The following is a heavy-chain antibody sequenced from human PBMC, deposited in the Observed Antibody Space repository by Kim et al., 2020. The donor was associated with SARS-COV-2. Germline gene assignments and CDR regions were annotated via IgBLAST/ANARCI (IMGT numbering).Heavy chain of an antibody. CDR1: GGSISSSSYY. CDR2: IYYSGST. Sequence: SETLSLTCTVSGGSISSSSYYWGWIRQPPGKGLEWIGSIYYSGSTYYNPSLKSRVTISVDTSKNQFSLKLSSVTAADTAVYYCASPAGGGNSVFDYWGQGTLVTVSS. J-gene: IGHJ4*02. V-gene: IGHV4-39*01. CDR3: ASPAGGGNSVFDY. D-gene: IGHD2-21*02.